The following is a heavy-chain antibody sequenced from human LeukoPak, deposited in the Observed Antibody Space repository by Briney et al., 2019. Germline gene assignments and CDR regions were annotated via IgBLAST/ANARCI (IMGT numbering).Heavy chain of an antibody. J-gene: IGHJ4*02. Sequence: GGSLRLSCAASGFTFSSFDMTWVRQAPGKGLEWVAAISVITGDTFYADSVWGRFTISRDNSKNTLYLQMNSLRAEDTAVYYCAKGAWIDYWGQGTLVTVSS. D-gene: IGHD2-2*03. V-gene: IGHV3-23*01. CDR2: ISVITGDT. CDR1: GFTFSSFD. CDR3: AKGAWIDY.